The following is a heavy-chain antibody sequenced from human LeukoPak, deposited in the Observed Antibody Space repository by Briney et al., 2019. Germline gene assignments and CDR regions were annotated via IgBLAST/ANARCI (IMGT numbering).Heavy chain of an antibody. Sequence: SETLSLTCTVSGGSISYYYWTWIRQSPGKGLEWIGQIYYTGSTYYNPSLGRRATISLDTSRIQFSLILTSVTAADTAVYYCARGGTYNDILSFDPWGQGTLVTVSS. V-gene: IGHV4-59*01. CDR3: ARGGTYNDILSFDP. D-gene: IGHD3-9*01. CDR2: IYYTGST. CDR1: GGSISYYY. J-gene: IGHJ5*02.